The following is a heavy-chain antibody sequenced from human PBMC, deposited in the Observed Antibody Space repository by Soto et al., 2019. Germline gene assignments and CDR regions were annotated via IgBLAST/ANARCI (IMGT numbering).Heavy chain of an antibody. J-gene: IGHJ5*02. D-gene: IGHD6-6*01. CDR2: IYYSGST. V-gene: IGHV4-39*01. CDR1: GGSISIRSYY. Sequence: SETLCVTCTFSGGSISIRSYYWGGIRQPPGKGLEWIGSIYYSGSTYYNPSLKSRVTISVDTSKNQFSLKLSSVTAADTAVYYCARHGGGSSSLDWFDPWGQGTMVTVSS. CDR3: ARHGGGSSSLDWFDP.